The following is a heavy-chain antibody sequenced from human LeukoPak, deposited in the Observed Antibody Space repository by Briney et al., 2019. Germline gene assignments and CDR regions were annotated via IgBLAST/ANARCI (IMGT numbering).Heavy chain of an antibody. CDR1: GFTFSNYA. CDR2: LSGSGATT. V-gene: IGHV3-23*01. D-gene: IGHD2-2*01. Sequence: PGGSLRLSCAASGFTFSNYAMIWVRQAPGKGLEWVSALSGSGATTYYADSVKGRFTISRDNSKNTLYLQMNSLRAEDTAVYYCAREEVYCSSTSCSNWFDPWGQGTLVTVSS. J-gene: IGHJ5*02. CDR3: AREEVYCSSTSCSNWFDP.